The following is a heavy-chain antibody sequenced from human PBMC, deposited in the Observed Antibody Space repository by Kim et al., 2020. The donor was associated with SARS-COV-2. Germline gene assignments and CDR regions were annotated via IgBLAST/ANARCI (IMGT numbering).Heavy chain of an antibody. CDR3: ARGPSILRFLGFDY. Sequence: NPSLKGRVTISVDTSKNQFSLKLSSVTAADTAVYYCARGPSILRFLGFDYWGQGTLVTVSS. D-gene: IGHD3-3*01. J-gene: IGHJ4*02. V-gene: IGHV4-34*01.